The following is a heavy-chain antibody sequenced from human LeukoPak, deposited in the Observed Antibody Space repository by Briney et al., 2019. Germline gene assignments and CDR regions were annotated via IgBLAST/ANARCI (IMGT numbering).Heavy chain of an antibody. D-gene: IGHD3-16*01. CDR2: ISSSGST. CDR1: GDSFSSYH. CDR3: ARVGRGDHSWGSYYCDH. Sequence: SETLSLTCTVSGDSFSSYHWSWLRQPPGKGLEWIGYISSSGSTSYNPSLKSRVTMSVDTSKNQFSLKLRSVTAADTAVYYCARVGRGDHSWGSYYCDHWGQGTPVSVSS. J-gene: IGHJ4*02. V-gene: IGHV4-59*13.